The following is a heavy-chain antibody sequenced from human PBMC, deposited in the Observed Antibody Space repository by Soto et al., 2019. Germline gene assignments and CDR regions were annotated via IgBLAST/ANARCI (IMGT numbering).Heavy chain of an antibody. CDR2: IYPGDSDT. CDR3: ARGRVGYDLWSRETTVYDY. J-gene: IGHJ4*02. CDR1: GYSFTSYW. Sequence: GESLKISCKGSGYSFTSYWIGWVRQMPGKGLEWMGIIYPGDSDTRYSPSFQGQVTISADKSISTAYLQWSSLKASDTAMYYCARGRVGYDLWSRETTVYDYWGQGTLVTVYS. V-gene: IGHV5-51*01. D-gene: IGHD4-17*01.